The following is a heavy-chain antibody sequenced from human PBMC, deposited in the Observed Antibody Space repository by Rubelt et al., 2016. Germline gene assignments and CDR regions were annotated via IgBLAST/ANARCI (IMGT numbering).Heavy chain of an antibody. Sequence: QVQLQESGPGLVKPSQTLSLTCTVSGGSISSGGYYWSWIRQHPGKGLEWIGYIYYSGSTYYNPSLKSRVTISVDTSKNQFSMKRNIVTAADTAVDYCARHQSIFGVVIVSKYAFGSWGQGTMVTVSS. CDR1: GGSISSGGYY. CDR2: IYYSGST. CDR3: ARHQSIFGVVIVSKYAFGS. J-gene: IGHJ3*02. V-gene: IGHV4-31*03. D-gene: IGHD3-3*01.